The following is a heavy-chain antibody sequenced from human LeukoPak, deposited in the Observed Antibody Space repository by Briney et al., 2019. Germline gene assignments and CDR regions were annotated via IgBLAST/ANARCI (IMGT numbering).Heavy chain of an antibody. Sequence: SESLSPTCTVSGGSISSGDYYWSWIRQPPGKGLEWIGYIYYSGRTYYNPSLKSRVTISVDTSKNQFSLKLSSVTAADTAVYYCARDHCSGGSCYSGYWGQGTLVTDSS. CDR2: IYYSGRT. V-gene: IGHV4-30-4*01. D-gene: IGHD2-15*01. CDR1: GGSISSGDYY. J-gene: IGHJ4*02. CDR3: ARDHCSGGSCYSGY.